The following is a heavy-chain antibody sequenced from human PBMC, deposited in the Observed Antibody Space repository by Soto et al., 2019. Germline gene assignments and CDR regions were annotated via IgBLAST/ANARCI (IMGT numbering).Heavy chain of an antibody. V-gene: IGHV1-18*01. CDR3: ARLGTPREFDY. CDR1: GYTFTSYG. D-gene: IGHD1-1*01. Sequence: ASVKVSCKASGYTFTSYGISWVRQAPGQGLEWMGWISAYNGNTNYALKLQGRVTMTTDTSTSTAYVELRSLRSDDTAVYYCARLGTPREFDYWGQGTLVTVSS. CDR2: ISAYNGNT. J-gene: IGHJ4*02.